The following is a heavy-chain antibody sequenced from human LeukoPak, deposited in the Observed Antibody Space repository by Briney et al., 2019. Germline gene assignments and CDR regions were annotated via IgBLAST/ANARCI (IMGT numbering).Heavy chain of an antibody. Sequence: GGSLRLSCAASGFTFSSYSMNWVRQAPGKGLEWVSYISSSSSTIYYADSVKGRFTISRDNAKNSLYLQMNSLRAEDTAVYYCAREQPSLRYFDWLFDFDYWGQGTLVTVSS. CDR3: AREQPSLRYFDWLFDFDY. CDR2: ISSSSSTI. CDR1: GFTFSSYS. D-gene: IGHD3-9*01. V-gene: IGHV3-48*01. J-gene: IGHJ4*02.